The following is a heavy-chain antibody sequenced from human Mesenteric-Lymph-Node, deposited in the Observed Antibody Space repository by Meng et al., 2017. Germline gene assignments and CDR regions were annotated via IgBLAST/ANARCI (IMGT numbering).Heavy chain of an antibody. D-gene: IGHD1-1*01. CDR3: ARIAGSSEVDY. Sequence: ASVKVSCKASGYTFTSYGISWVRQATGQGLEWMGWMNPNSGNTGYAQKFQGRVTITRNTSISTAYMELSRLRSDDTAVYYCARIAGSSEVDYWGQGTLVTVSS. V-gene: IGHV1-8*03. CDR2: MNPNSGNT. CDR1: GYTFTSYG. J-gene: IGHJ4*02.